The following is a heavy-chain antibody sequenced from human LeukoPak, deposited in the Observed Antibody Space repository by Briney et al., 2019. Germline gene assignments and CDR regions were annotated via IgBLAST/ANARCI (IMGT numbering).Heavy chain of an antibody. CDR2: MYHSGST. CDR3: ARAPGSFGNNWFDP. Sequence: SETLSLTCTVSGYSISSGYYWGWIRQPPGKGLEWIGSMYHSGSTYYSPSLKSRVTISVDTSKNQFSLKLSSVTAADTAVYHCARAPGSFGNNWFDPWGQGTLVTVSS. V-gene: IGHV4-38-2*02. D-gene: IGHD3-3*02. CDR1: GYSISSGYY. J-gene: IGHJ5*02.